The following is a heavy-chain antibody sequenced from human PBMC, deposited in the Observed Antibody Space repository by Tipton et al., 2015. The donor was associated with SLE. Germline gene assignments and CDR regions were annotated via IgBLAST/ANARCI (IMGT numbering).Heavy chain of an antibody. CDR2: IYHSGST. CDR3: ARHGNSGSYYDYYYYMDV. CDR1: GYSISSGYY. V-gene: IGHV4-38-2*01. D-gene: IGHD1-26*01. J-gene: IGHJ6*03. Sequence: TLSLTCAVSGYSISSGYYWGWIRQPPGKGLEWIGSIYHSGSTYYNPSLKSRVTISVDTSKNQFSLKLSSVTAADTAVYYCARHGNSGSYYDYYYYMDVWGKGTTVTVSS.